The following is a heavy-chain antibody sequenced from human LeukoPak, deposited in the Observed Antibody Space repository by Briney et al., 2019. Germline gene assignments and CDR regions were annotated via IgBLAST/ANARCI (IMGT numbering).Heavy chain of an antibody. CDR2: ISDYI. J-gene: IGHJ3*02. V-gene: IGHV3-21*01. Sequence: GGSLRRSCAASGFSFSSYSMNWVRQAPGKGLEWLSSISDYIYDADSLKGRFSISRDNAKKSLYLQMNSLRAEDTAVYYCARGHSGSYQGTDAFDIWGQGTMVTVSS. CDR1: GFSFSSYS. CDR3: ARGHSGSYQGTDAFDI. D-gene: IGHD1-26*01.